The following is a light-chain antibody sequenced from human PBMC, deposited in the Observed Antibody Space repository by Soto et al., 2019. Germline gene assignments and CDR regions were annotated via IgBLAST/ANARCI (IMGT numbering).Light chain of an antibody. J-gene: IGKJ4*01. CDR1: QSVSRD. V-gene: IGKV3-15*01. CDR3: QQYNNWPPLT. Sequence: VLTQSPATLSLSPGESATLSCRASQSVSRDLAWYQQKPGQAPRLLIYGAYTRATGIPDRFSGSGSGTDFTLTISSLQSEDFAVYYCQQYNNWPPLTCGGGTKVDIK. CDR2: GAY.